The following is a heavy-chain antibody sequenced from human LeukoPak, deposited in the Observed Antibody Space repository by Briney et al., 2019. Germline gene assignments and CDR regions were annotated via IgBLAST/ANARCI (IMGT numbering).Heavy chain of an antibody. Sequence: GGSLRLSCVASGFTFSSYWMSWVRQAPGKGLEWVANIKQDGSEKYYVDSVKGRFTISRDNAKNSLYLQMNSLRAEDTAVYYCARVEQWLAPYFDYWGQGTLVTVSS. V-gene: IGHV3-7*01. CDR3: ARVEQWLAPYFDY. CDR1: GFTFSSYW. J-gene: IGHJ4*02. D-gene: IGHD6-19*01. CDR2: IKQDGSEK.